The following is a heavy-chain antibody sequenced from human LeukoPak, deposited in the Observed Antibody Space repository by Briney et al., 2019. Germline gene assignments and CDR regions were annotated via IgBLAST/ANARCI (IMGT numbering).Heavy chain of an antibody. V-gene: IGHV5-51*01. J-gene: IGHJ4*02. D-gene: IGHD3-22*01. CDR2: IYLFYSDT. Sequence: GESLKISCKGSGYSFTKYWIGWVRQMPGKGLEWMGIIYLFYSDTRYSPSFQGQVTISDDTSVSTAYLQWSSLKASDTAMYYCARHVKDTSGFYYPDFDFWGQGTLVTVSS. CDR3: ARHVKDTSGFYYPDFDF. CDR1: GYSFTKYW.